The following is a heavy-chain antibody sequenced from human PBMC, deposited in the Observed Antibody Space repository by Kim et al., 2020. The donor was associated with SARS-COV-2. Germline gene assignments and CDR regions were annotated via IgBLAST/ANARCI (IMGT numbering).Heavy chain of an antibody. D-gene: IGHD6-13*01. CDR3: ALGRQLLGLY. CDR2: ITKSADST. CDR1: GFTFSSYA. Sequence: GGSLRLSCAASGFTFSSYAMSWVRQAPGKGLEWVSSITKSADSTYYADSVEGRFTISRDNSKNTLYLQMNSLRAEDTTVYYCALGRQLLGLYWGQGTLVTVSS. V-gene: IGHV3-23*01. J-gene: IGHJ4*02.